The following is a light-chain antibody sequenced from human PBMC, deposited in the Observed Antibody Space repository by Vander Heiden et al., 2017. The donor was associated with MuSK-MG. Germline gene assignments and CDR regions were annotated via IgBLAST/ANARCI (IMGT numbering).Light chain of an antibody. Sequence: HSTRTQPASAYVSTGQSVTPSCTATSSDVVGYNYVSGYQQHPAKARMLMIYEGSKRPSGVPARFSGSQSGNTAFLTVSVLQDEDEADYYCSSYAGSNSLVFGGGTKLTVL. CDR1: SSDVVGYNY. CDR3: SSYAGSNSLV. V-gene: IGLV2-8*01. J-gene: IGLJ2*01. CDR2: EGS.